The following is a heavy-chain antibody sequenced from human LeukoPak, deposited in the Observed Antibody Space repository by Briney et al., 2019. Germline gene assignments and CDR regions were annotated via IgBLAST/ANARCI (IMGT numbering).Heavy chain of an antibody. D-gene: IGHD5-24*01. Sequence: GGSLRLSCAASGFIFSASSLNWVRQAPGMGLEWLSSIKGDSSHISYAESVKGRFTISRDNTKNTLYLQMNSLRAEDTAVYYCARVEMATLHYWGQGTLVTVSS. CDR3: ARVEMATLHY. V-gene: IGHV3-21*01. CDR2: IKGDSSHI. J-gene: IGHJ4*02. CDR1: GFIFSASS.